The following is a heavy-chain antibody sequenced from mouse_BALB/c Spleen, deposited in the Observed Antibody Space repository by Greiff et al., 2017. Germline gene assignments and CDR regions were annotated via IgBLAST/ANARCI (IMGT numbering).Heavy chain of an antibody. V-gene: IGHV5-12-1*01. CDR3: ARLHYYGSMDY. CDR2: ISSGGGST. J-gene: IGHJ4*01. Sequence: EVQLVESGGGLVKPGGSLKLSCAASGFAFSSYDMSWVRQTPEKRLEWVAYISSGGGSTYYPDTVKGRFTISRDNAKNTLYLQMSSLKSEDTAMYYCARLHYYGSMDYWGQGTSVTVSS. CDR1: GFAFSSYD. D-gene: IGHD1-1*01.